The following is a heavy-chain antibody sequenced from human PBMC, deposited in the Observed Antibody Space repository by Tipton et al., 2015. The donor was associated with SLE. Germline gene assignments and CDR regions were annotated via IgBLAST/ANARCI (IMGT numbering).Heavy chain of an antibody. D-gene: IGHD5-18*01. V-gene: IGHV3-66*01. CDR2: IYSGGST. CDR1: GFTVSSNY. J-gene: IGHJ4*02. Sequence: SLRLSCAASGFTVSSNYMSWVRQAPGKGLEWVSVIYSGGSTYYADSVKGRFAISRDNSKNTLYLQMNSLRAEDTAVYYCAREDSYGPGVDYWGQGTLVTVSS. CDR3: AREDSYGPGVDY.